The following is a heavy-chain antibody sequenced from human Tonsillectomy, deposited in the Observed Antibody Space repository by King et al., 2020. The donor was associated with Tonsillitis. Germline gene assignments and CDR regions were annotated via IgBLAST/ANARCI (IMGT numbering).Heavy chain of an antibody. Sequence: VQLVESGAEVKKPGASVKVSCKASGYTFTGYYMHWVRQAPGQGLEWMGWINPNSGGTNYAQKFQGRVTMTRDTSISTAYMELSRLRSDDTAVYYCARDALADIALIGGGWYNYFDYWGQGTLVTVSS. J-gene: IGHJ4*02. V-gene: IGHV1-2*02. CDR1: GYTFTGYY. CDR3: ARDALADIALIGGGWYNYFDY. D-gene: IGHD6-19*01. CDR2: INPNSGGT.